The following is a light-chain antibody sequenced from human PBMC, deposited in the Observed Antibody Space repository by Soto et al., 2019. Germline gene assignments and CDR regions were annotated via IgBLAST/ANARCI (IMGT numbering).Light chain of an antibody. Sequence: EIVMTQSPATLSVSPGGRATLSCRASQSVSSTLAWYQQKPGQAPRLLIYGSSTRATGVPARFSGSGSGTEFTLSISSLQSEDFAVYYCLPYNKWPPYTFGQGTKLEIK. CDR2: GSS. CDR1: QSVSST. J-gene: IGKJ2*01. CDR3: LPYNKWPPYT. V-gene: IGKV3-15*01.